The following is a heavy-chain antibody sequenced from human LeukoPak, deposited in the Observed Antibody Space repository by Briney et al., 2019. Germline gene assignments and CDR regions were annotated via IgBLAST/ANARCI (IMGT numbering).Heavy chain of an antibody. CDR2: ITWNRDDI. Sequence: GRSLRLSCAASGFTFDDYAMHWVRQAPGKGLEWVSGITWNRDDIGYGDSVKGRFTISRDNVKNVLYLQMTSLRPEDTALYYCAKDLSSAITSALVLDVWGQGTTVIVSS. D-gene: IGHD3-22*01. J-gene: IGHJ6*02. CDR3: AKDLSSAITSALVLDV. V-gene: IGHV3-9*01. CDR1: GFTFDDYA.